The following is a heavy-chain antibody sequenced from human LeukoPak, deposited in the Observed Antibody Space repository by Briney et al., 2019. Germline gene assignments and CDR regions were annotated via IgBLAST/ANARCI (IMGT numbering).Heavy chain of an antibody. D-gene: IGHD1-7*01. CDR3: AKEEGAGNYGNHFDY. CDR1: GFAFSSYA. J-gene: IGHJ4*02. Sequence: GGSLRLSCAASGFAFSSYAMSWVRQAPGKGLEWVSGISGSGGSTYYADSVKDRFTISRDRSKKTVFLQMNSLRADDTAVYYCAKEEGAGNYGNHFDYWGQGTLVTVSS. V-gene: IGHV3-23*01. CDR2: ISGSGGST.